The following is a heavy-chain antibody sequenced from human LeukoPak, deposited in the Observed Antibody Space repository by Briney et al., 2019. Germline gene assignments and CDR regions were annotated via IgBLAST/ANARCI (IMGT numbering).Heavy chain of an antibody. CDR1: GFTFDDYG. CDR3: ARDGPYSGSYSAFDI. D-gene: IGHD1-26*01. J-gene: IGHJ3*02. CDR2: INWNGGST. Sequence: PGGSLRLSCAASGFTFDDYGMSWVRQAPGKGLEWVSGINWNGGSTGYADSVKGRFTISRDNAKNSLYLQMNSLRAEDTALYHCARDGPYSGSYSAFDIWGQGTMVTVSS. V-gene: IGHV3-20*01.